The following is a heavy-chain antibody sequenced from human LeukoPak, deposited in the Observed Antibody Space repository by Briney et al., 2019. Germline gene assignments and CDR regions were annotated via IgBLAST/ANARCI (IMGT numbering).Heavy chain of an antibody. CDR2: IWYDGSNK. J-gene: IGHJ4*02. Sequence: PGRSLRLSCAASGFTFRSYGMHWVRQAPGKGLEWVAVIWYDGSNKDYADSVKGRFTISRDNAKNSLYLQMNSLRAEDTAVYYCVRDRGRYDSSGYYYEGYFDYWGQGTLVTVSS. V-gene: IGHV3-33*08. D-gene: IGHD3-22*01. CDR1: GFTFRSYG. CDR3: VRDRGRYDSSGYYYEGYFDY.